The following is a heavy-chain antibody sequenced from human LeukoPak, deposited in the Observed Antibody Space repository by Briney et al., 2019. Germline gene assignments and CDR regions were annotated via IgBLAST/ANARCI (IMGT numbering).Heavy chain of an antibody. CDR3: ARGYCSSTSCYTGNWFDP. D-gene: IGHD2-2*02. V-gene: IGHV1-18*01. CDR1: GYTFTSYG. Sequence: ASVKVSCKASGYTFTSYGISWVRQAPGQGLEWVGWISAYNGNTNYAQKLQGRVTMTTDTSTSTAYMELRSLRSDDTAVYYCARGYCSSTSCYTGNWFDPWGQGTLVTVSS. J-gene: IGHJ5*02. CDR2: ISAYNGNT.